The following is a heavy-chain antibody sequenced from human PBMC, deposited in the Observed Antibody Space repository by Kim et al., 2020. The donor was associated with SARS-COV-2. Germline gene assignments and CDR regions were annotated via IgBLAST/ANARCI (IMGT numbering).Heavy chain of an antibody. Sequence: ASVKVSCKTSGYTFNSYTLSWVRRAPGQGLKWMGWVAAYNGNTIYAEDLQDRVTMTTDTSTRTAHMGLRNLRSDDTAIYYCVIHRDITKGTKNPLHVWGQGTMVSVSS. D-gene: IGHD2-15*01. V-gene: IGHV1-18*01. J-gene: IGHJ3*01. CDR2: VAAYNGNT. CDR3: VIHRDITKGTKNPLHV. CDR1: GYTFNSYT.